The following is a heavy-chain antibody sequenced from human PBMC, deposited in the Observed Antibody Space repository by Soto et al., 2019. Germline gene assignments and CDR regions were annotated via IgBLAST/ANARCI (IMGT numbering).Heavy chain of an antibody. CDR1: GFTFSSYG. V-gene: IGHV3-30*18. J-gene: IGHJ4*02. D-gene: IGHD6-19*01. CDR3: AKDRGRGWLEGSFDY. CDR2: ISYDGSNK. Sequence: QVQLVESGGGVVQPGRSLRLSCAASGFTFSSYGMHWVRQAPGKGLEWLAVISYDGSNKYYAESVKGRFTISRDNSKNTVYVQMNSLRVEDTAVYYCAKDRGRGWLEGSFDYWGQGTLVTVSS.